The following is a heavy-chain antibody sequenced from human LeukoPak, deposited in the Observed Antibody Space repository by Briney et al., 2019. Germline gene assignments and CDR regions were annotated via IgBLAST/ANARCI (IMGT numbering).Heavy chain of an antibody. D-gene: IGHD2-15*01. CDR3: AKDGIMVVAATPVDY. Sequence: GGSLRHSCAASGFTFSSYAMSWVRQAPGKGLEWVSAISGSGGSTYYADSVKGRFTISRDNSKNTLYLQMNSLRAEDTAVYYCAKDGIMVVAATPVDYWGQGTLVTVSS. J-gene: IGHJ4*02. V-gene: IGHV3-23*01. CDR1: GFTFSSYA. CDR2: ISGSGGST.